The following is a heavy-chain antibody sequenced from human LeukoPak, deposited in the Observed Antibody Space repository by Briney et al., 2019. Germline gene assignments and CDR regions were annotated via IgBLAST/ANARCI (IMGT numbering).Heavy chain of an antibody. CDR3: ARSRGNSRYYYYMDV. CDR1: GGSISSGGYS. CDR2: IYHSGST. V-gene: IGHV4-30-2*01. J-gene: IGHJ6*03. Sequence: SQTLSLTCAVSGGSISSGGYSWSWIRQPPGKGLEWIGYIYHSGSTYYNPSLKSRVTISVDTSKNQFSLKLSSVTAADTAVYYCARSRGNSRYYYYMDVWGKGTTVTVSS. D-gene: IGHD4-23*01.